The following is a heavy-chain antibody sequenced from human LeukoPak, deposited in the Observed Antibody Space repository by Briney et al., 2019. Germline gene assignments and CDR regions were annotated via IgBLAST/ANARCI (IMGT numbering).Heavy chain of an antibody. Sequence: GGSLRLSCAASGFTFSSYGMHWVRQAPGKGLEWVAFIRYDGSNKYYADSVKGRFTISRDNSKNTLYLQMNSLRAEDTAVYYCAKDILHTIAAAGPGDAFDIWGQGTMVTVSS. D-gene: IGHD6-13*01. CDR1: GFTFSSYG. J-gene: IGHJ3*02. CDR3: AKDILHTIAAAGPGDAFDI. CDR2: IRYDGSNK. V-gene: IGHV3-30*02.